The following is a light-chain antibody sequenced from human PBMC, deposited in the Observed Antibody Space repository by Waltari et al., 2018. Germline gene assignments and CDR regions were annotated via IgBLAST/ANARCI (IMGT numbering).Light chain of an antibody. CDR1: RSVSSTY. V-gene: IGKV3D-20*02. CDR2: GAS. CDR3: QHRDHWPPDAT. J-gene: IGKJ3*01. Sequence: EIVLTQSPGTLSLSPGERASLSCRPSRSVSSTYLAWYQQKPGQAPRLLIYGASSRATGIPARFSGSGSGTDFTLTISSLEPEDFAVYYCQHRDHWPPDATFGPGTKVDI.